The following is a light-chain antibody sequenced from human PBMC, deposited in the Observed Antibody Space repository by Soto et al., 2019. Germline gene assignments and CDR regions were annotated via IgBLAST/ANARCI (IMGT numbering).Light chain of an antibody. CDR2: GAS. CDR1: QSVSSSY. V-gene: IGKV3-20*01. CDR3: QQYGSSRWT. Sequence: DIVFTQSPGTLSLSPGERATLSCMASQSVSSSYLAWYQQKPGQAPRLLIYGASSRATGIPDRFSGSGSGTDFTLTISRLEPEDFAVYYCQQYGSSRWTFGPGTKVDIK. J-gene: IGKJ1*01.